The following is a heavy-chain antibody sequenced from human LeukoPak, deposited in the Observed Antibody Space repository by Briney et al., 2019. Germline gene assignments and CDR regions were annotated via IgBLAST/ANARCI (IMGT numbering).Heavy chain of an antibody. CDR3: ARDVRVCSGGGCSGWFDL. D-gene: IGHD2-15*01. CDR1: GFTFSSYA. V-gene: IGHV3-23*01. J-gene: IGHJ5*02. Sequence: GGSLRLSCAASGFTFSSYAMSWVRQAPGKGLEWVSAISASGSITYYADSVKGRFTISRDNSKSTLYLQMNSLRAEDTALYYCARDVRVCSGGGCSGWFDLWGQGTLVTVSS. CDR2: ISASGSIT.